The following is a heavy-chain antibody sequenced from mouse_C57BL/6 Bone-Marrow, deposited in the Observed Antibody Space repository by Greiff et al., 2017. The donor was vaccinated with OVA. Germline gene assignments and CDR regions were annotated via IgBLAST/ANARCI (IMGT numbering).Heavy chain of an antibody. CDR2: IDPENGDT. Sequence: VQLQQSGAELVRPGASVTLSCTASGFNIKDDYMHWVKQRPEQGLEWIGWIDPENGDTEYASKFQGKATIIVDTSSKTAYLQLSSLTSEDTAVYYCTTYRYWGQGTTLTVSS. V-gene: IGHV14-4*01. CDR3: TTYRY. CDR1: GFNIKDDY. J-gene: IGHJ2*01.